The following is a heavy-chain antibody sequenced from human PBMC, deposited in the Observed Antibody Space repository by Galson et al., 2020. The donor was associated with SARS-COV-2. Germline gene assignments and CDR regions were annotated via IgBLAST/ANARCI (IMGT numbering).Heavy chain of an antibody. Sequence: GESLKISCAASGFTFSSYSMNWVRQAPGKGLEWVAQIFFDGSEKYYGDSVRGRFTISRDSSKNTVYLEMNNLRVDDTAVYYCARDGQSSRGWAFDYWGQGTLLTVS. D-gene: IGHD6-19*01. J-gene: IGHJ4*02. CDR2: IFFDGSEK. V-gene: IGHV3-33*08. CDR1: GFTFSSYS. CDR3: ARDGQSSRGWAFDY.